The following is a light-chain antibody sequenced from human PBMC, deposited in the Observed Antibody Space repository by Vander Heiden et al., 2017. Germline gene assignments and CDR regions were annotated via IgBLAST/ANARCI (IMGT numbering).Light chain of an antibody. Sequence: LTKPPGTRSLSPGERATLPCRASQSVSSSYLAWYQQKPGQAPRLLIYGASSRATGIPDRFSGGGSGTDFTLTISSLEPEDFAVYFCQQDGSSPLTFGGGTKVEIK. CDR2: GAS. J-gene: IGKJ4*01. V-gene: IGKV3-20*01. CDR3: QQDGSSPLT. CDR1: QSVSSSY.